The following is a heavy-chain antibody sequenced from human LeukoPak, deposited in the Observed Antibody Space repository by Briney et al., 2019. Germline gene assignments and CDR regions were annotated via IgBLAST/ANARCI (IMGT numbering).Heavy chain of an antibody. Sequence: PSETLSLTCTVSGGSISSYYWSWIRQPPGKGLEWIGYIYDSGSTNYNPSLKSRVTISVDTPKNQFSLKLSSVTAADTAVYYCARKSSGWFVEWGQGTLVTVSS. J-gene: IGHJ4*02. V-gene: IGHV4-59*08. CDR2: IYDSGST. D-gene: IGHD6-19*01. CDR3: ARKSSGWFVE. CDR1: GGSISSYY.